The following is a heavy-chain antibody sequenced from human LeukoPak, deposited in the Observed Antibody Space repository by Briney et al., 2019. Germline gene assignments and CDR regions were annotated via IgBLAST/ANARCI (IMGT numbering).Heavy chain of an antibody. CDR1: GGSISSSSYY. CDR3: ARVPIIVVAGAPTPIYYFDY. Sequence: SETLSLTCTVSGGSISSSSYYWGWIRQPPGKGLEWIGEINHSGSTNYNPSLKSRVTISVDTSKNQFSLKLSSVTAADTAVYYCARVPIIVVAGAPTPIYYFDYWGQGTLVTVSS. J-gene: IGHJ4*02. D-gene: IGHD2-2*01. CDR2: INHSGST. V-gene: IGHV4-39*07.